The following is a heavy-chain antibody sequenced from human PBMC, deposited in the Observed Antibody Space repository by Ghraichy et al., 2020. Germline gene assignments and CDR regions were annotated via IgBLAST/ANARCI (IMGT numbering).Heavy chain of an antibody. CDR2: VSSHGGTV. V-gene: IGHV3-30*18. Sequence: GESLNISCAASGFTFSNHGMHWVRQAPGKGLEWVAVVSSHGGTVYYKDSVKGRFTVSRDTSKNTLYLQMNSLRAEDTAVYYCAKEGDSETKYRFDYWGQGTLVTVSS. J-gene: IGHJ4*02. D-gene: IGHD4-17*01. CDR3: AKEGDSETKYRFDY. CDR1: GFTFSNHG.